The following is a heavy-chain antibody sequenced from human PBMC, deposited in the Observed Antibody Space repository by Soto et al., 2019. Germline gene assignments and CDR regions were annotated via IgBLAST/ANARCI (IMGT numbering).Heavy chain of an antibody. V-gene: IGHV3-23*01. Sequence: EVQLLESGGGLVQPGGSLRLSCAASGFTFSSYAMSWVRQAPGKGLEWVSAISGSGGSTYYADSVKGRFTISRDNSKNTLYLQMNSLRAEDTAVYYCAKWKFGDTAMVNWFDPWGQGTLVTVSS. CDR2: ISGSGGST. CDR1: GFTFSSYA. J-gene: IGHJ5*02. D-gene: IGHD5-18*01. CDR3: AKWKFGDTAMVNWFDP.